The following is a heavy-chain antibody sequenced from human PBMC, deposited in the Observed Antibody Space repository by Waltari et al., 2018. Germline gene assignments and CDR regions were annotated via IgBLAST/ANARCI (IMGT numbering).Heavy chain of an antibody. Sequence: VQLQSSGPRLVTPSGTLSLTCAVSEDSISGNYWWSWVRQSPEKGLGWIGQVHHSGKTHYNPSLQSRVTISLDKPKNQFSLNLNSVTAADTAVYYCAGDRAIGLFFDYWGRGTLVTVSS. CDR3: AGDRAIGLFFDY. D-gene: IGHD2-2*01. J-gene: IGHJ4*02. V-gene: IGHV4-4*02. CDR2: VHHSGKT. CDR1: EDSISGNYW.